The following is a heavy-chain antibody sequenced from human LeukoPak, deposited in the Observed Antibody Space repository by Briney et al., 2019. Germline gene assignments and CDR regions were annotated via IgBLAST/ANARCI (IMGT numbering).Heavy chain of an antibody. CDR3: AKAGIVATMNADWFDP. CDR2: MNPNSGNT. Sequence: ASVKVSCKASGYTFTSYDINWVRQATGQGLEWMGWMNPNSGNTGYAQKFRGRVTMTRDTSISTAYMELSSLRSEDTAVYYCAKAGIVATMNADWFDPWGKGTLVTVSS. D-gene: IGHD5-12*01. CDR1: GYTFTSYD. J-gene: IGHJ5*02. V-gene: IGHV1-8*01.